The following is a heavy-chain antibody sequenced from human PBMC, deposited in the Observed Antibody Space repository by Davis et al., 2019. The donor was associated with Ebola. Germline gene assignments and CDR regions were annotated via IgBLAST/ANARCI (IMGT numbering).Heavy chain of an antibody. J-gene: IGHJ4*02. CDR2: IYYSGST. D-gene: IGHD3-3*01. CDR3: ARRGDYDFWSGYYTGPYYFDY. Sequence: SETLSLTCTVSGGSISSYYWSWIRQPPGKGLEWIGYIYYSGSTNYNPSLKSRVTISVDTSKNQFSLKLSSVTAADTAVYYCARRGDYDFWSGYYTGPYYFDYWGQGTLVTVSS. CDR1: GGSISSYY. V-gene: IGHV4-59*08.